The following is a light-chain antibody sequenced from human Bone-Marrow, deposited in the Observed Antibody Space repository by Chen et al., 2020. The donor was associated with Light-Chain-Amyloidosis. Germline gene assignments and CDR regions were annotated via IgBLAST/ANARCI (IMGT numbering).Light chain of an antibody. CDR2: DAS. Sequence: EIVLTQSPATLSLSPGERATLSCRASQSVSSYLAWYQQKPGQAPRLLIFDASNRATGIPARFSGSGSGTDFTLTISSLEPKDVAVYYCQQRSNWPALTFGGGTKVEIK. J-gene: IGKJ4*01. CDR3: QQRSNWPALT. CDR1: QSVSSY. V-gene: IGKV3-11*01.